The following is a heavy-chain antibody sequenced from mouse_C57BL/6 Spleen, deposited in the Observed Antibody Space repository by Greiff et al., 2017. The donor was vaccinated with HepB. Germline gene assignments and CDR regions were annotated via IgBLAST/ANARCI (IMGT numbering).Heavy chain of an antibody. CDR1: GYAFSSYW. D-gene: IGHD1-1*01. CDR3: ARSGHYGSSYYAMDY. Sequence: VKLMESGAELVKPGASVKISCKASGYAFSSYWMNWVKQRPGKGLEWIGQIYPGDGDTNYNGKFKGKATLTADKSSSTAYMQLSSLTSEDSAVYFCARSGHYGSSYYAMDYWGQGTSVTVSS. V-gene: IGHV1-80*01. J-gene: IGHJ4*01. CDR2: IYPGDGDT.